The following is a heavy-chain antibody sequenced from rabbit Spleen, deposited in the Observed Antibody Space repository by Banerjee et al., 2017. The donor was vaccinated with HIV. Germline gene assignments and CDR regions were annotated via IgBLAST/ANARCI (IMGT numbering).Heavy chain of an antibody. CDR1: GFSFSSRYY. CDR2: VGSGATGNT. D-gene: IGHD1-1*01. Sequence: QEQLEESGGGLVQPEGSLTLTCTASGFSFSSRYYMCWVRQAPGKGLEWIGCVGSGATGNTYYASWAKGRFTISKTSSTTLTLQMTSLTAADTATYFCARDTSSSFSSYGMDLWGPGTLVTVS. V-gene: IGHV1S45*01. CDR3: ARDTSSSFSSYGMDL. J-gene: IGHJ6*01.